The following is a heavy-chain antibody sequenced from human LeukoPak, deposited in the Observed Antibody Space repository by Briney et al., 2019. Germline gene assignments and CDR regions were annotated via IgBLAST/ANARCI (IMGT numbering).Heavy chain of an antibody. CDR3: AKGNLNYDFWSGYPCPDY. D-gene: IGHD3-3*01. V-gene: IGHV3-43*02. CDR1: GFTFDDYA. Sequence: PGRSLRLSCAASGFTFDDYAMHWVRQAPGKGLEWVSLISGDGGSTYYADSVKGRFTISRDNSKNSLYLQMNSLRTEDTALYYCAKGNLNYDFWSGYPCPDYWGREPWSPSPQ. CDR2: ISGDGGST. J-gene: IGHJ4*02.